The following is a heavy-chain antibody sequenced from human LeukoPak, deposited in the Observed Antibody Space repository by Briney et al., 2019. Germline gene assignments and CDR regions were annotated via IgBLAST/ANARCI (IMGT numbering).Heavy chain of an antibody. D-gene: IGHD3-10*01. CDR3: ARSPSVRGVIIPLLDY. V-gene: IGHV1-18*01. Sequence: ASVKVSREASGYTFTSYGISWVRQAPGQGLEWMGWISAYNGNTNYAQKLQGRVTMTTDTSTSTAYMELRSLRSDDTAVYYCARSPSVRGVIIPLLDYWGQGTLVTVSS. CDR1: GYTFTSYG. CDR2: ISAYNGNT. J-gene: IGHJ4*02.